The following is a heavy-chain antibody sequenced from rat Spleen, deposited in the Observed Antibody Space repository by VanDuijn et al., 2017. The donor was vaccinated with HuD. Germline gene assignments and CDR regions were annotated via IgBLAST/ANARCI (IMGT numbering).Heavy chain of an antibody. CDR1: GFTFSNYD. J-gene: IGHJ3*01. D-gene: IGHD1-10*01. CDR2: ISYDGTTT. V-gene: IGHV5-29*01. CDR3: ARHGIYNNYGWFAY. Sequence: EVKLVESGGGLVQPGRSLKLSCAASGFTFSNYDMAWVRQAPTKGLEWVASISYDGTTTYYRDFVKGRFTISRDNAKSTLYLQMDSLRSEDTATYYCARHGIYNNYGWFAYWGQGTLVTVSS.